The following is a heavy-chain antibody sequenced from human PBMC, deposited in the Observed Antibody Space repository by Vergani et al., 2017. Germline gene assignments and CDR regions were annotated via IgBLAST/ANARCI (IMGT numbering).Heavy chain of an antibody. V-gene: IGHV5-51*01. CDR1: GYRFSSSW. J-gene: IGHJ4*02. CDR2: IFPDDSDT. CDR3: ASRRTLQREFDI. D-gene: IGHD5-24*01. Sequence: EVQLVQSGAEVKTPGESLKISCTGFGYRFSSSWIGWVRQIPGKGLEWMGIIFPDDSDTRYSPSFQGQVTISADKSISTVYLQWNSLKASDTAMYYCASRRTLQREFDIWGQGTLVTVSS.